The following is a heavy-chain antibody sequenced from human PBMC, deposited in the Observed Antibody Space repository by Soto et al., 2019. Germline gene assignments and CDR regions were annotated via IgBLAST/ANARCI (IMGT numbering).Heavy chain of an antibody. CDR2: IYHSGST. Sequence: TLSLTCAVSGGSISSGGYSWICIRQRPGKGLEWIGYIYHSGSTYYNPSLKSRVTISIDRSKIQFSLKLSSVTAADTAVYYCASYSSGFAEYYFDYWGQGTLVTVSS. V-gene: IGHV4-30-2*01. J-gene: IGHJ4*02. CDR1: GGSISSGGYS. CDR3: ASYSSGFAEYYFDY. D-gene: IGHD6-19*01.